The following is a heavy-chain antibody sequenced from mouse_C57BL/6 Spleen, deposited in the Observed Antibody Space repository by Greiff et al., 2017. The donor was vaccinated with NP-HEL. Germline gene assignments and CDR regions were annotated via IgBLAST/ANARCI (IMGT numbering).Heavy chain of an antibody. CDR2: ISSGSSTI. CDR1: GFTFSDYG. J-gene: IGHJ4*01. Sequence: EVQVVESGGGLVKPGGSLKLSCAASGFTFSDYGMHWVRQAPEKGLEWVAYISSGSSTIYYADTVKGRFTISRDNAKNTLFLQMTSLRSEDTAMYYCARPYKYYAMDYWGQGTSVTVSS. CDR3: ARPYKYYAMDY. V-gene: IGHV5-17*01. D-gene: IGHD1-3*01.